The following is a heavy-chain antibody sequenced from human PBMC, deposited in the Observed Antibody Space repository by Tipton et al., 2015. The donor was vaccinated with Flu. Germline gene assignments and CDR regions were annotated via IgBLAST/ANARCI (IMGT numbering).Heavy chain of an antibody. CDR3: ARDRYYDRSGYYPNIIVDS. CDR2: INHSGNT. D-gene: IGHD3-22*01. V-gene: IGHV4-34*01. Sequence: TLSLTCAVYGGSFSGYYWSWIRQPPGKGLEWIGEINHSGNTNYNPSLKSRVTISGDTSKNQFSLKLSSVTAADTAVYYCARDRYYDRSGYYPNIIVDSWGQGTLVTVSS. J-gene: IGHJ4*02. CDR1: GGSFSGYY.